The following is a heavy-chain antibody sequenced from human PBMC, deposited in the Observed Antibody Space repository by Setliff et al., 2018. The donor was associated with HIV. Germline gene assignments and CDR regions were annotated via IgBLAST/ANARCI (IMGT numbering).Heavy chain of an antibody. CDR3: ASRIYYYDESRVLREEGFVP. CDR2: IYHTGRT. Sequence: SSETRSLTCSVSGGSIDNNKYYWTWIRQPPGKGLEWTGSIYHTGRTYYNRSLESRLTISIDTSKNQFSLKLTSVTAADTAMYYCASRIYYYDESRVLREEGFVPWGQGTLVTVSS. J-gene: IGHJ5*02. D-gene: IGHD3-22*01. CDR1: GGSIDNNKYY. V-gene: IGHV4-39*01.